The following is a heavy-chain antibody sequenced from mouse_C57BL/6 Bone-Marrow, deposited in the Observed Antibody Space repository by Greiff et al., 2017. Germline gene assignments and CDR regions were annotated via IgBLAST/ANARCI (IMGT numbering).Heavy chain of an antibody. CDR1: GYTFTSSW. CDR2: IYPGSGST. CDR3: AKGIVTVFAY. D-gene: IGHD2-5*01. J-gene: IGHJ3*01. V-gene: IGHV1-55*01. Sequence: QVQLQQSGAELVKPGASVKMSCKASGYTFTSSWITWVKQRPGQGLEWIGDIYPGSGSTNYNEKFKSKATLTVDTSSSTAYMQLSSLTSEDSAVYYCAKGIVTVFAYWGQGTLVTVSA.